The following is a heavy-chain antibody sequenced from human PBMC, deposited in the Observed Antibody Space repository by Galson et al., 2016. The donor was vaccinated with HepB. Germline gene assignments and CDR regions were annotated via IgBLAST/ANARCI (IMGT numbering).Heavy chain of an antibody. D-gene: IGHD6-19*01. J-gene: IGHJ4*02. CDR1: GYSFTRYL. CDR3: ARGLRQWLAQLDY. Sequence: SVKVSCKASGYSFTRYLTHWVRQAPGQSLEWMGWINGGNGNTMYSEKYQDRITITRDTSASTAYLELSSLRSEDTAVYYCARGLRQWLAQLDYWGQGSLVTVSS. V-gene: IGHV1-3*01. CDR2: INGGNGNT.